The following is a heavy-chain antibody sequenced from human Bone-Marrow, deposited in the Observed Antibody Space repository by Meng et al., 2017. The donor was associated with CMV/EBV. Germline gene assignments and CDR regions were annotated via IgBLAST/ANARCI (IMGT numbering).Heavy chain of an antibody. CDR1: GGSISSSTYH. D-gene: IGHD2-2*02. CDR2: IHNSGTT. CDR3: ARDRLYCSSSSCYII. J-gene: IGHJ4*02. Sequence: SETLSLTCTVSGGSISSSTYHWGWIRQPPGKGLEWIGSIHNSGTTYYNPSLKSRVTISVDPSKNQFSLKMSSVSAADTAVYYCARDRLYCSSSSCYIIWGRGKRVTVAS. V-gene: IGHV4-39*07.